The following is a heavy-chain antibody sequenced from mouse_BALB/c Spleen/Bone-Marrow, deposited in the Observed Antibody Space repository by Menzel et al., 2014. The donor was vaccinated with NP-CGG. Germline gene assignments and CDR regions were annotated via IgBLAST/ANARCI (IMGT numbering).Heavy chain of an antibody. D-gene: IGHD2-1*01. CDR2: IYPGSGST. Sequence: LQQSGSELVRPGASVKLSCKASGYTFTSYWMHWVKQRHGQGLEWIGNIYPGSGSTNYDEKFKSKGTLTVVTSSSTAYMHLSSLTSEDSAVYYCTRGDGNYWYFDVWGAGTTVTVSS. V-gene: IGHV1S22*01. J-gene: IGHJ1*01. CDR1: GYTFTSYW. CDR3: TRGDGNYWYFDV.